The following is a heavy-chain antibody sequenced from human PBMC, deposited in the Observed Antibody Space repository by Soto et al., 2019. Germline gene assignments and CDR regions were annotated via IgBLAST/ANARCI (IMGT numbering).Heavy chain of an antibody. J-gene: IGHJ6*02. CDR3: AREGGNYFYGMDV. CDR2: INGDGGST. CDR1: GFTFSNYW. Sequence: EVQLVESGGGLVQPGGSLRLSCAASGFTFSNYWMHWVRQAPGKGLVWFLRINGDGGSTTYADSVKGRFTISRDNAKNTLYLQMNNLRAEDTAVYYCAREGGNYFYGMDVWGQGTTVTVSS. V-gene: IGHV3-74*01.